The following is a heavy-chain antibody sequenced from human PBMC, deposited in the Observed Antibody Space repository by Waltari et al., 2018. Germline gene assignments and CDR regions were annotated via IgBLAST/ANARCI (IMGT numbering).Heavy chain of an antibody. J-gene: IGHJ2*01. CDR2: IYYSGST. V-gene: IGHV4-59*01. D-gene: IGHD3-10*01. CDR1: GGPISSYY. CDR3: ARGTYFDL. Sequence: QVQLQESGPGLVKPSETLSLTCTVSGGPISSYYWSWIRQPPGKGLEWIGYIYYSGSTNYNPSLKSRVTISVDTSKNQFSLKLSSVTAADTAVYYCARGTYFDLWGRGTLVTVSS.